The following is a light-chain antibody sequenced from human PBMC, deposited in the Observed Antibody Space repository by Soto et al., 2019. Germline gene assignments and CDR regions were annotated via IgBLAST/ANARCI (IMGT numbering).Light chain of an antibody. CDR3: QQDCISPT. V-gene: IGKV3-20*01. J-gene: IGKJ1*01. CDR2: DVS. Sequence: EIVLTQSPGTLSLSPGERATLSCRSSHSVSSNYLAWYQQKPGQAPRLLIYDVSSSATGIPDRFSGSGSGTDFTLTISRLETVDFAVYYCQQDCISPTFGRGTKVEIK. CDR1: HSVSSNY.